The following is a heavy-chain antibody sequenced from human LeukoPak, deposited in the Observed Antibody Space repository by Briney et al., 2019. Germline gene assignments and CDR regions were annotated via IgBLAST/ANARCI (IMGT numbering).Heavy chain of an antibody. CDR1: GFTFSSYL. J-gene: IGHJ4*02. D-gene: IGHD3-22*01. CDR3: ARVMYYYDSSGYFDY. CDR2: ISGDGSST. Sequence: GGSLRLSCAASGFTFSSYLMHWVRQAPGKGLVWVSRISGDGSSTSYADSVKGRFTISRDNAKNTLYLQMNSLRAEDTAVYYCARVMYYYDSSGYFDYWGQGTLVTVSS. V-gene: IGHV3-74*01.